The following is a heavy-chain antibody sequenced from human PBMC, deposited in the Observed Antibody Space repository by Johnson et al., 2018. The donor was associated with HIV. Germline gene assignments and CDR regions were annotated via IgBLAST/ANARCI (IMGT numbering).Heavy chain of an antibody. CDR3: ARTGYSSSWYRNHDAFDI. Sequence: QVQLVESGGGVVQPGRSLRLSCAASRFTFSSYGMHWVRQAPGKGLEWVAVICYDGSNKYYVDSVKGRFTISRDNAKNSLYLQMNSLRAEDTAVYYCARTGYSSSWYRNHDAFDIWGQGTMVTVSS. D-gene: IGHD6-13*01. CDR2: ICYDGSNK. V-gene: IGHV3-33*03. J-gene: IGHJ3*02. CDR1: RFTFSSYG.